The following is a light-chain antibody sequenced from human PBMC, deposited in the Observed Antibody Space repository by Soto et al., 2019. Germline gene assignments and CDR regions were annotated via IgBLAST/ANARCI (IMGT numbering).Light chain of an antibody. V-gene: IGLV1-40*01. CDR2: GNN. J-gene: IGLJ1*01. CDR3: QSDDSSLRA. CDR1: SSNIGAGYD. Sequence: QSALTQPPSVSGAPGQRVTISCTGSSSNIGAGYDVHWYQQVPGTAPKLLIYGNNNRPSGVPDRFSGSKSGTSASLAIAGLQAEDDADYYCQSDDSSLRAFGPGTKVTVL.